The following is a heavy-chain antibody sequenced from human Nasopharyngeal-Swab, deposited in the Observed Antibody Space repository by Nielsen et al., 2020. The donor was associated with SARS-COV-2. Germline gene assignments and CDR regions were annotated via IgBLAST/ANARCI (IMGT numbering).Heavy chain of an antibody. CDR3: AKHQSFNDKLFYFAY. CDR2: IYDSGTT. Sequence: SETLSLTCTVSGGSIRNYYWSWIRQPPGKGLEWIGYIYDSGTTSYNPSLKSRVTISGGTSENQFSLKLISVTAADTAVYYCAKHQSFNDKLFYFAYWGQGTLVTVSS. V-gene: IGHV4-59*01. J-gene: IGHJ4*02. CDR1: GGSIRNYY. D-gene: IGHD2-8*01.